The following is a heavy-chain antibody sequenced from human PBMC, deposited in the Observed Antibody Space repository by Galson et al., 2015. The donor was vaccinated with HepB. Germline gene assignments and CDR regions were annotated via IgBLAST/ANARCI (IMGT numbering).Heavy chain of an antibody. CDR3: AREGTGDYFDY. CDR2: ISSSSSTI. CDR1: GFTFSSYS. Sequence: SLRLSCAASGFTFSSYSMNWVRQAPGKGLEWVSYISSSSSTIYYADSVKGRFTISRDNAKNSLFLQMSSLRAEDTAVYYCAREGTGDYFDYWGQGSLVTVS. D-gene: IGHD1-14*01. J-gene: IGHJ4*02. V-gene: IGHV3-48*01.